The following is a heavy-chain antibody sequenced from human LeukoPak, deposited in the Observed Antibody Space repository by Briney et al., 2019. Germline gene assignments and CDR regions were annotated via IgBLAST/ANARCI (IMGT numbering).Heavy chain of an antibody. CDR1: GGSISSGGYY. CDR2: IYYSGST. D-gene: IGHD3-22*01. J-gene: IGHJ4*02. V-gene: IGHV4-31*03. CDR3: AGDDYDSSGSVGY. Sequence: SETLSLTCTVSGGSISSGGYYWSWIRQHPGKGLEWIGYIYYSGSTYYNPSLKSRVTISVDTSKNQFSLKLSSVTAADTAAYYCAGDDYDSSGSVGYWGQGTLVTVSS.